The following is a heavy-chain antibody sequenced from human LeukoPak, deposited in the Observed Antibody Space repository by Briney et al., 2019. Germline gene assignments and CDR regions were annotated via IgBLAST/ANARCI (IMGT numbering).Heavy chain of an antibody. J-gene: IGHJ4*02. Sequence: GSLRLSCAASELTFSTYWMTWVRQAPGKGLEWVANIKPDGSDNNYVDSVKGRFTISRDNAKNSLYLQMNSLRAEDTAVYYCARSAGYCSGGSCPLDYWGQGTLVTVSS. CDR2: IKPDGSDN. CDR3: ARSAGYCSGGSCPLDY. CDR1: ELTFSTYW. V-gene: IGHV3-7*01. D-gene: IGHD2-15*01.